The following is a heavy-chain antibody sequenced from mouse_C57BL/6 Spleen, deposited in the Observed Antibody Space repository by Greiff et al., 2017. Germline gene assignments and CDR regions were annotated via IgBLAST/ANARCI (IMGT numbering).Heavy chain of an antibody. CDR3: TRQIYYGNYYYAMDY. V-gene: IGHV1-15*01. D-gene: IGHD2-1*01. CDR2: IDPETGGT. Sequence: VQRVESGAELVRPGASVTLSCKASGYTFTDYEMHWVKQTPVHGLEWIGAIDPETGGTAYNQKFKGKAILTADKSSSTAYMELRSLTSEDSAVYYCTRQIYYGNYYYAMDYWGQGTSVTVSS. CDR1: GYTFTDYE. J-gene: IGHJ4*01.